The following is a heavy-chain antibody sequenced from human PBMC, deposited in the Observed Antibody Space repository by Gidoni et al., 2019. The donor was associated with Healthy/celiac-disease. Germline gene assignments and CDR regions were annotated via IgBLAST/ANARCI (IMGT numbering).Heavy chain of an antibody. CDR2: IGTAGDP. V-gene: IGHV3-13*05. CDR1: GFTFSSYD. CDR3: ARALGGSYSSGAFDI. Sequence: EVQLVESGGGLVQPGGSLRLSCAASGFTFSSYDMHWVRQATGKGLEWVSAIGTAGDPYYPGSVKGRFTISRENAKNSLYLQMNSLRAGDTAVYYCARALGGSYSSGAFDIWGQGTMVTVSS. D-gene: IGHD1-26*01. J-gene: IGHJ3*02.